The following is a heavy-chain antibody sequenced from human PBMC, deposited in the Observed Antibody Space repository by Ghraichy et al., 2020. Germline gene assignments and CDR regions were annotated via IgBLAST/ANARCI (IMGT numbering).Heavy chain of an antibody. Sequence: GEYLNISCAASGFSVSTNYMTWVRQAPGKGLEWVSIMYSGGDKYYADSVKGRFTISRDNSRNTVSLQMKSLRVEDTAVYYCARALRLVIGFRAFDSWGQGTLVTVSS. V-gene: IGHV3-66*01. CDR1: GFSVSTNY. CDR3: ARALRLVIGFRAFDS. J-gene: IGHJ4*02. CDR2: MYSGGDK. D-gene: IGHD3-16*01.